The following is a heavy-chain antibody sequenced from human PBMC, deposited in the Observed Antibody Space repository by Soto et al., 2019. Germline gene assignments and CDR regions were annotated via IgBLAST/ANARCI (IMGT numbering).Heavy chain of an antibody. D-gene: IGHD2-21*01. CDR2: TWYDGSNR. V-gene: IGHV3-33*01. J-gene: IGHJ6*01. Sequence: QVQLVESGGGVVQPGRCLRLSCAASGFICSDYAMHWVRQAPGKGLEWVAVTWYDGSNRYYADSVKGRVTISRDNSKKTRYLQVNSVRAEDTAVYYCAREQMKPVGVYDYYGMDVWGRGTTVTVSS. CDR1: GFICSDYA. CDR3: AREQMKPVGVYDYYGMDV.